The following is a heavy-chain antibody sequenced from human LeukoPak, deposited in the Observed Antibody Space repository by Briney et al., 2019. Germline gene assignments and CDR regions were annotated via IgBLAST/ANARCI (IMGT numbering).Heavy chain of an antibody. D-gene: IGHD2-15*01. J-gene: IGHJ4*02. Sequence: SETLSLTCTVSGASTTNYYWNWIWQPPGKGLEWIGYFYYSGSDNYNPSLKSRISISVDTSNNQFSLIQSSVTAADTAVYYCVRGYCSGATCYHFDYWGQGTLVTVSS. V-gene: IGHV4-59*01. CDR3: VRGYCSGATCYHFDY. CDR1: GASTTNYY. CDR2: FYYSGSD.